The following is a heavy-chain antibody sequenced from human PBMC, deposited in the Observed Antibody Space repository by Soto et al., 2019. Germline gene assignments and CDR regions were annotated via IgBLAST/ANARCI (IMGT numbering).Heavy chain of an antibody. V-gene: IGHV2-5*01. D-gene: IGHD4-17*01. CDR3: ARLSTVDSLHAEYFHH. Sequence: QITLKDSGPPLVRPTQTLTLTCTFSGFSVSTPGVGLGWIRQPPGKVLEGLALIYWNDEKRYRPSLMSRLTISKDTSKNQVVLAMTNMEPVDTATYYCARLSTVDSLHAEYFHHWGQGTLVTVSS. CDR1: GFSVSTPGVG. J-gene: IGHJ1*01. CDR2: IYWNDEK.